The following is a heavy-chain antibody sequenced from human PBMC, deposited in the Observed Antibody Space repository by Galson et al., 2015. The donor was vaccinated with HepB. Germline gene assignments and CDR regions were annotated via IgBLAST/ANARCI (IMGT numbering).Heavy chain of an antibody. CDR2: ISGSGGST. CDR1: GFTFSSYA. V-gene: IGHV3-23*01. Sequence: SLRLSCAASGFTFSSYAMSWVRQAPGKGLEWVSAISGSGGSTYYADSVKGRFTISRDNSKNTLYLQMNSLRAEDTAVYYCAKVESSSSGRSPRLFDYWGQGTLVTVSS. J-gene: IGHJ4*02. D-gene: IGHD6-19*01. CDR3: AKVESSSSGRSPRLFDY.